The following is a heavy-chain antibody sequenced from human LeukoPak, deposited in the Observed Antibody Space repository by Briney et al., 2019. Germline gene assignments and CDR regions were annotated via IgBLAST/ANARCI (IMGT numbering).Heavy chain of an antibody. J-gene: IGHJ6*03. CDR2: ISSSSSTI. Sequence: GGSLRLSCAASGFTFSSYSMNWVRQAPGKGLEWVSYISSSSSTIYYADTVKGRFTISRDNAKNSLYLQMNSLRAEDTAVYYCARGPAHYDFWSGWYYYYMDVWGKGTTVTVSS. D-gene: IGHD3-3*01. V-gene: IGHV3-48*04. CDR1: GFTFSSYS. CDR3: ARGPAHYDFWSGWYYYYMDV.